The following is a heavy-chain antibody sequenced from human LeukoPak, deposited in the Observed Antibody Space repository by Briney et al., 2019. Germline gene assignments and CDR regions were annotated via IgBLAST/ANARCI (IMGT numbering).Heavy chain of an antibody. J-gene: IGHJ4*02. Sequence: SETLSLTCAVYGGSFSGYYWSWIRQPPGKGLEWIGEINHSGSTNYNPSLKSRVTISVDTSKNQFSLKVSSVTAADTAVYYCARAVYDTSGYYIDYWGQGTLVTVSS. CDR3: ARAVYDTSGYYIDY. CDR1: GGSFSGYY. V-gene: IGHV4-34*01. CDR2: INHSGST. D-gene: IGHD3-22*01.